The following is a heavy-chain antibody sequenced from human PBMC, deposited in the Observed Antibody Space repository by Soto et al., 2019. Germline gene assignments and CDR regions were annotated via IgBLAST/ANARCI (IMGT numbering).Heavy chain of an antibody. CDR3: AKDAISMVRGVNNWFDP. CDR2: ISGGGGVST. J-gene: IGHJ5*02. CDR1: GFTFSSYA. Sequence: EVQLLESGGGLVQPGGSLTLSCAASGFTFSSYAMTWVRQAPGKELEWVSGISGGGGVSTYYADSVKGRFTISRDNSMNTLYLQMNRLRAEDTAVYYCAKDAISMVRGVNNWFDPWGQGTLVTVSS. D-gene: IGHD3-10*01. V-gene: IGHV3-23*01.